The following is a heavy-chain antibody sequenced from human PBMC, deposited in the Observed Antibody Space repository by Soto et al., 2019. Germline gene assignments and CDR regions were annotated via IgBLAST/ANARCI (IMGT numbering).Heavy chain of an antibody. D-gene: IGHD2-15*01. CDR1: GGSISFYH. J-gene: IGHJ6*02. CDR2: IYYSGST. CDR3: ARDWLGCSGDSCHPGSPGYYYYGMDV. V-gene: IGHV4-59*12. Sequence: PSETLSLTCTVSGGSISFYHWIWIRQPPGKGLEWIGYIYYSGSTNYNPSLKSRVTISADTSKNQFSLRLTSVTAADTAVYYCARDWLGCSGDSCHPGSPGYYYYGMDVWGQGTTVTVSS.